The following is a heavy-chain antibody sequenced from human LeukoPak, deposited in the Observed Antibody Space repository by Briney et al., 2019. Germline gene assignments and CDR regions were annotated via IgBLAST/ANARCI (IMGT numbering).Heavy chain of an antibody. Sequence: GGSLRLSCAASGFTLSSYEMNWVRQAPGKGLEWVSYISSSGSTIYYADSVKGRFTISRDNAKNSLYLQMNSLRAEDTAVYYCASTSFPDYYGSGSYFDYWGQGTPVTVSS. J-gene: IGHJ4*02. D-gene: IGHD3-10*01. V-gene: IGHV3-48*03. CDR3: ASTSFPDYYGSGSYFDY. CDR2: ISSSGSTI. CDR1: GFTLSSYE.